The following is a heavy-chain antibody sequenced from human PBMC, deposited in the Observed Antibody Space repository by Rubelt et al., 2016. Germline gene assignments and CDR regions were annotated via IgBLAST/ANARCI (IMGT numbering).Heavy chain of an antibody. D-gene: IGHD5-24*01. CDR1: GGPISSDSYD. CDR3: ARGGHRDGYNYHFDY. CDR2: INHRGGT. V-gene: IGHV4-39*07. Sequence: QVHLQESGPGLVKPSETLSLTCTVSGGPISSDSYDWDWIRQPPGMGREWLGGINHRGGTNYHPSPNSRVTQSEDTSKNQSSLKLRSVTAADRAVYYGARGGHRDGYNYHFDYWGQGTLVTVSS. J-gene: IGHJ4*02.